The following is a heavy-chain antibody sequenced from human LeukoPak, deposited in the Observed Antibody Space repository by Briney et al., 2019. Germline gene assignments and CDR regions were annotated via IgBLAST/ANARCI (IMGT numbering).Heavy chain of an antibody. CDR2: VAGSSRYT. V-gene: IGHV3-23*01. D-gene: IGHD2-2*01. CDR3: AKDRSSSTSCSNY. Sequence: GGSLRLSCAASGFTFSSYSMNWVRQAPGKGLEWVSVVAGSSRYTYYADSVKGRFTISGDNSKNILYLEMDSLRVEDTAIYYCAKDRSSSTSCSNYWGRGTLVTVSS. CDR1: GFTFSSYS. J-gene: IGHJ4*02.